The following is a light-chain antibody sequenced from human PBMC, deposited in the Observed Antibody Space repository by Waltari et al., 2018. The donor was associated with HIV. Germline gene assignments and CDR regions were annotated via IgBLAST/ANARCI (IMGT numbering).Light chain of an antibody. CDR2: AAS. CDR3: QQSNSFPLT. J-gene: IGKJ3*01. CDR1: QSIGTL. Sequence: DIQMTQSPSFVSASVGDRVTITCRAGQSIGTLLAWYQQKPGRAPKLLIFAASNLQAGVPCRFSGRGAATVFSLSISGLQPDDFATYYCQQSNSFPLTFGPGTTVD. V-gene: IGKV1-12*01.